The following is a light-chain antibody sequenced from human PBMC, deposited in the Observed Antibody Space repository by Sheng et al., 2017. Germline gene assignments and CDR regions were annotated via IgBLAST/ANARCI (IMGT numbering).Light chain of an antibody. Sequence: EITLTQSPGTLSLSPGDRATLSCRASQSVTSSYLEWYQQRPGQAPRLLMYGASNRATGIPDRFRGSGSETDFTLTISSLQPEDFATYYCQQSYSTPRTFGQGTKVEIK. J-gene: IGKJ1*01. CDR2: GAS. CDR3: QQSYSTPRT. CDR1: QSVTSSY. V-gene: IGKV3-20*01.